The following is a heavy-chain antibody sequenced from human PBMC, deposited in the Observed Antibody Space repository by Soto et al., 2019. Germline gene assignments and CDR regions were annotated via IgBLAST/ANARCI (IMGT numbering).Heavy chain of an antibody. Sequence: EVQLVESGGGLVQPGGSLRLSCAASGFTFSSYWMHWVRQAPGKGLVWVSRINGDGTDTKEADAVKGRFTSSRDNAEKTLYLQMNILRAEDTAMYYCATGVVGATPLGYWGQGTLVTVSS. J-gene: IGHJ4*02. CDR2: INGDGTDT. CDR3: ATGVVGATPLGY. CDR1: GFTFSSYW. D-gene: IGHD1-26*01. V-gene: IGHV3-74*01.